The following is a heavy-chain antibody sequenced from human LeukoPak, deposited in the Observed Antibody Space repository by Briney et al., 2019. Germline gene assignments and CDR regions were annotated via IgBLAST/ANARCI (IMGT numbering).Heavy chain of an antibody. CDR1: GFTFSSYG. CDR3: ARVSNYYDSSGYYRN. J-gene: IGHJ4*02. Sequence: GGSLRLSCAASGFTFSSYGMHWVRQAPGKGLEWVAVIWYDGSNKYYADSVKGRFTISRDNSKNTLYLQMNSLRAEDTAVYYCARVSNYYDSSGYYRNWGQGTLVTVSS. V-gene: IGHV3-33*08. D-gene: IGHD3-22*01. CDR2: IWYDGSNK.